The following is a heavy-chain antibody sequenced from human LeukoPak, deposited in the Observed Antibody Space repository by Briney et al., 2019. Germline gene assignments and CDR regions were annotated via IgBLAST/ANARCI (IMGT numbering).Heavy chain of an antibody. Sequence: PGGSLRLSCVAAGFTFTTYWMHWVRQAPGKGLVWASRINGDGSNSNYADSVKGRFTISRDNARNTLYLQMNGLRAEDTALYYCARTSPTSHFDFWGQGTLVAVSS. CDR1: GFTFTTYW. CDR2: INGDGSNS. CDR3: ARTSPTSHFDF. D-gene: IGHD3-16*01. V-gene: IGHV3-74*01. J-gene: IGHJ4*02.